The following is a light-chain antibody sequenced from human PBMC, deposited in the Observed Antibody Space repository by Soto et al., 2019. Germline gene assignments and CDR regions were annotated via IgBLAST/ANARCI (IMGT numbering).Light chain of an antibody. CDR1: QSVYNNY. Sequence: TQSPSTLSLSPGEGATLSCRASQSVYNNYLAWYQQRPGQAPRLLISGASSRATGIPDRFSGSGSGTDFTLTISRLESEDFAVYYCQRYGSSPPHTFGQGTKLEIK. CDR3: QRYGSSPPHT. V-gene: IGKV3-20*01. CDR2: GAS. J-gene: IGKJ2*01.